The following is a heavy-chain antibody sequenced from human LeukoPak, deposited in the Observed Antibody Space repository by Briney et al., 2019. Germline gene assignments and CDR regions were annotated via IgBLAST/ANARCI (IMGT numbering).Heavy chain of an antibody. D-gene: IGHD4-11*01. V-gene: IGHV3-23*01. CDR1: GITLSNYG. CDR3: AKRDYSNYDLDY. J-gene: IGHJ4*02. CDR2: LSGSGGST. Sequence: GGSLRLSCAVSGITLSNYGMTWVRQAPGKGLEWVAGLSGSGGSTNYADSVKGRFTISRDNSNNPLYLQMNSLRPEDTAVYYCAKRDYSNYDLDYWGQGTLVTVSS.